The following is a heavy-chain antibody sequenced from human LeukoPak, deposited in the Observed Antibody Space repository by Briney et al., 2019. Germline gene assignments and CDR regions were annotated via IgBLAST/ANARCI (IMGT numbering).Heavy chain of an antibody. CDR1: GFTFSTFA. CDR3: ARLGVRGDSDY. D-gene: IGHD2-8*01. V-gene: IGHV3-30-3*01. CDR2: ISYDGAGK. J-gene: IGHJ4*02. Sequence: PGGSLRLSRAASGFTFSTFAMHWARQAPGKGLEWVASISYDGAGKYYGESVKGRFTISRDNSKNTMDLQMNSLRAEDTAVYYCARLGVRGDSDYWGQGTLVTVAS.